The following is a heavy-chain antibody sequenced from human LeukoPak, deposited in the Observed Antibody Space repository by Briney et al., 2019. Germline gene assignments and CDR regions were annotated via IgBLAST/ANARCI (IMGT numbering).Heavy chain of an antibody. D-gene: IGHD3-3*01. CDR2: ISSSSSYI. Sequence: GGSLRLSCAASGFTFSSYSMNWVRQAPGKGLAWVSSISSSSSYIYYADSVKGRFTISRDNAKSSLYLQMNSLRAEDTAVYYCASSYSYYDFWSGYYQERTFDYWGQGTLVTVSS. V-gene: IGHV3-21*01. J-gene: IGHJ4*02. CDR3: ASSYSYYDFWSGYYQERTFDY. CDR1: GFTFSSYS.